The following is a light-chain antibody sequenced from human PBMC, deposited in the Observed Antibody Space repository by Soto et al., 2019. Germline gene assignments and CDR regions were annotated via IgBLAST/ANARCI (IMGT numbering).Light chain of an antibody. V-gene: IGKV1-5*01. CDR2: DAS. CDR3: LRYKAFSQT. Sequence: DIQMTQSPSTLSASVGDRVTFTCRASQSMNDWLAWYQQKPGKAPKVLIYDASSLQSGVPSRFSGSGSGTEFTLTIDSLQPDDVATYYCLRYKAFSQTCGQGTKVEI. CDR1: QSMNDW. J-gene: IGKJ1*01.